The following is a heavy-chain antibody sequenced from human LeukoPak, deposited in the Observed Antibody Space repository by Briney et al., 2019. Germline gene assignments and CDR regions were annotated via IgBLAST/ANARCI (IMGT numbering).Heavy chain of an antibody. V-gene: IGHV4-59*08. Sequence: SETLSLTCTVSGGSMSSYYWSWIRQPPGKGLEWIGYIYYSGSTNYNPSLKSRVTISVDTSKNQFSLKLSSVTAADTAVYYCARHRHPEYYDILTGYSSAYYYGMDVWGQGTTVTVSS. D-gene: IGHD3-9*01. CDR2: IYYSGST. CDR1: GGSMSSYY. CDR3: ARHRHPEYYDILTGYSSAYYYGMDV. J-gene: IGHJ6*02.